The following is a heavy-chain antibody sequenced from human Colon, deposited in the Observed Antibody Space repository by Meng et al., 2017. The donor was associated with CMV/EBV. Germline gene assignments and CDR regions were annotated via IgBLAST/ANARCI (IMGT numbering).Heavy chain of an antibody. D-gene: IGHD3-10*01. Sequence: GGSLRLSCAGFGFTFNKYWMHWVRQAPGKGLMWVSRIRSDGTAATYADSVKGRFTISRDNAKNSLYLQMNSLRAEDTAVYYCARVGLWFGELLVYYGMDVWGQGTTVTVSS. CDR3: ARVGLWFGELLVYYGMDV. V-gene: IGHV3-74*01. J-gene: IGHJ6*02. CDR2: IRSDGTAA. CDR1: GFTFNKYW.